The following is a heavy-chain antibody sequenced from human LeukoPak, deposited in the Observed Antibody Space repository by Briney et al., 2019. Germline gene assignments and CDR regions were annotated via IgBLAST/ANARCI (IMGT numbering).Heavy chain of an antibody. J-gene: IGHJ1*01. Sequence: GGSLRLSCAASGFTFSSYGMHWVRQAPGKGLEWVAFIRYDGSNKYYADSVKGRFTISRDNSKNTLYLRMNSLRAEDTAVYYCAKDGQLLAEYFQHWGQGTLVTVSS. CDR1: GFTFSSYG. CDR2: IRYDGSNK. D-gene: IGHD2-2*01. V-gene: IGHV3-30*02. CDR3: AKDGQLLAEYFQH.